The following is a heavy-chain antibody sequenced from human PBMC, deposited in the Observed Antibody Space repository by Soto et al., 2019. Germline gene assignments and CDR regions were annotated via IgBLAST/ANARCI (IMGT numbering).Heavy chain of an antibody. J-gene: IGHJ6*02. CDR2: IYVNGNR. CDR3: ARDGYCVSSSCSFLPDV. CDR1: RLTVTNNY. V-gene: IGHV3-66*01. Sequence: PGGSLRLSCAVSRLTVTNNYMSWVRQAPGKGLEWVSVIYVNGNRYYADSVKGRFTISRDSSKNSLYLQMNSLRDEDMAVYYCARDGYCVSSSCSFLPDVWGQGPTVTVSS. D-gene: IGHD2-2*03.